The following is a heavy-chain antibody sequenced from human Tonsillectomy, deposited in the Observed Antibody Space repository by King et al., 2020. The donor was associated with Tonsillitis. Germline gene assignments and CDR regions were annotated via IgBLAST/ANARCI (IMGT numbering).Heavy chain of an antibody. J-gene: IGHJ4*02. D-gene: IGHD3-9*01. V-gene: IGHV4-59*01. Sequence: VQLQESGPGLVKPSETLSLTCAVSGDSISSYYWSWIRPPPGEGLEWIAFISYTGSANYNPSLKSRVTILLESSKNQFSLKLSSVTAADTAVYYCASTHYDILTAYDTYFDYWGPGTLVTVSS. CDR1: GDSISSYY. CDR2: ISYTGSA. CDR3: ASTHYDILTAYDTYFDY.